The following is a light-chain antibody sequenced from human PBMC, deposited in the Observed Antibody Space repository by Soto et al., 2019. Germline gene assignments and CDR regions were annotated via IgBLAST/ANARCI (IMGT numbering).Light chain of an antibody. Sequence: QPASVSGAPGQSITISCTGTSSDVGGYNYVSWYQQHPGKAPKLMIYDVSNRPSGVSNRFSGSKSGNTASLTISGLQAEDEAGYYCSSYTTSSTLVVFGGGTKLTVL. CDR3: SSYTTSSTLVV. CDR1: SSDVGGYNY. CDR2: DVS. J-gene: IGLJ2*01. V-gene: IGLV2-14*01.